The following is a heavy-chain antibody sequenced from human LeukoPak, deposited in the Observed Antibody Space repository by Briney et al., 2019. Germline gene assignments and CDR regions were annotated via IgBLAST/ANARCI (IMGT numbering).Heavy chain of an antibody. CDR2: FGGSGGTI. Sequence: PGGSLRLSCAASGLTFSTYAMSWVRQAPGKGLEWVSHFGGSGGTILYADSVKGRFTISRDNSKNTLYLQMNSLRAEDTAVYYCAKSDCGGDCHLLDYWGQGTLVTVSS. CDR1: GLTFSTYA. V-gene: IGHV3-23*01. J-gene: IGHJ4*02. D-gene: IGHD2-21*02. CDR3: AKSDCGGDCHLLDY.